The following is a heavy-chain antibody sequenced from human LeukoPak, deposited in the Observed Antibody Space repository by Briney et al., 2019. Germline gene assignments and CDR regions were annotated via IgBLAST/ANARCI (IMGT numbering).Heavy chain of an antibody. CDR1: GGSISSYY. V-gene: IGHV4-4*07. D-gene: IGHD3-3*01. CDR2: IYTSGST. Sequence: PSETLSLTCTVSGGSISSYYWSWIRQPAGKGLEWIGRIYTSGSTNYNPSLKSRVTMSVDTSKNQVSLKLSSVTAADTAVYYCAREVGTIMVNWFDPWGQGTLVTVSS. CDR3: AREVGTIMVNWFDP. J-gene: IGHJ5*02.